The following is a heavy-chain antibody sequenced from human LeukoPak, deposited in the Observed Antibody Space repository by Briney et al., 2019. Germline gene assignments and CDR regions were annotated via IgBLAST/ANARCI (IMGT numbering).Heavy chain of an antibody. CDR2: INHSGST. D-gene: IGHD6-13*01. Sequence: SETLSLTCAVYGGSFSGYYWSWIRQPPGKGLEWIGEINHSGSTNYNPSLKSRVTISVDTSKNQFSLKLSPVTAADTAVYYCAGSSWYYYYYYMDVWGKGTTVTVSS. CDR3: AGSSWYYYYYYMDV. V-gene: IGHV4-34*01. J-gene: IGHJ6*03. CDR1: GGSFSGYY.